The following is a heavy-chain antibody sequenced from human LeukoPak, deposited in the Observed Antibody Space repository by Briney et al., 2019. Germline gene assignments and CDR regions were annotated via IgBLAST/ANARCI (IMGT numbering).Heavy chain of an antibody. J-gene: IGHJ2*01. CDR3: AKGRCSSTSCYWDFDL. D-gene: IGHD2-2*01. Sequence: PGGSLRLSCAASGFTFSSYGMHWVRQAPGKGLEWVAFIRYDGSNKYYADSVKGRFTISRDNSKNTLYLQMNSLRAEDTAVYYCAKGRCSSTSCYWDFDLWGRGTLVTVSS. V-gene: IGHV3-30*02. CDR2: IRYDGSNK. CDR1: GFTFSSYG.